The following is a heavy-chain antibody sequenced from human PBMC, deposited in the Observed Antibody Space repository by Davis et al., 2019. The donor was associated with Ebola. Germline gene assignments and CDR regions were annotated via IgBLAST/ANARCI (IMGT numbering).Heavy chain of an antibody. CDR3: ARRGGWSGAFLDY. CDR2: IYPGDSDT. Sequence: PGGSLRLSCKGSGYTFTTYWIGWLRQMPGKGLEWMGIIYPGDSDTRYSPSFQGQVTISADKSISTAYLQWSSLKASDTAMYYCARRGGWSGAFLDYWGQGTLVTVSS. V-gene: IGHV5-51*01. CDR1: GYTFTTYW. J-gene: IGHJ4*02. D-gene: IGHD3-3*02.